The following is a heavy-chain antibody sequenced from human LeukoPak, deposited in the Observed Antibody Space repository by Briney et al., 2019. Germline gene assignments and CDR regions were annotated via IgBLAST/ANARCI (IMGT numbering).Heavy chain of an antibody. J-gene: IGHJ5*02. V-gene: IGHV3-21*01. Sequence: GGSLRLSCAASGFTFSSYSMNWVRQAPGKGLEWVSSISSSRSYIYYADSVKGRFTISRDNAKNSLYLQMNSLRAEDTAVYYCARDRGFDPWGQGTLVTVSS. CDR2: ISSSRSYI. CDR3: ARDRGFDP. CDR1: GFTFSSYS.